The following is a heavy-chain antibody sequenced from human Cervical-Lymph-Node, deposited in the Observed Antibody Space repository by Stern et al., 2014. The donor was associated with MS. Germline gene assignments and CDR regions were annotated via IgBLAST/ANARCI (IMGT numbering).Heavy chain of an antibody. CDR3: ARAQDYSNVVANY. V-gene: IGHV1-46*03. D-gene: IGHD2-8*01. CDR1: GYTFTNYY. CDR2: SNPTTGRT. Sequence: QVQLVQSGAEVKKPGASMRISCKASGYTFTNYYVHWVRQAPGQRLEWMGISNPTTGRTSYAQRFQGRVTMTRDTSTNTAYMELSSLGPEDTAVYFCARAQDYSNVVANYWGQGTLVTVSS. J-gene: IGHJ4*02.